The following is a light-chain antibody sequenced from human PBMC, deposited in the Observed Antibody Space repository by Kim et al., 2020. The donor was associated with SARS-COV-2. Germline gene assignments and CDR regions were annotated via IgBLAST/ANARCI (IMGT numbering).Light chain of an antibody. CDR2: GKN. Sequence: QTVRITGQGDSLRSYYASWYQQKPGQAPVLVIYGKNNRPSGIPDRFSGSSSGNTASLTITGAQAEDEADYYCNSRDSSGNHLDVVFGGGTQLTVL. V-gene: IGLV3-19*01. J-gene: IGLJ2*01. CDR3: NSRDSSGNHLDVV. CDR1: SLRSYY.